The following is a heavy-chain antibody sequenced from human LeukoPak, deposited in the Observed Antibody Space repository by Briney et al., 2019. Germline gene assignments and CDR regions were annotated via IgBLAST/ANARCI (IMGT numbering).Heavy chain of an antibody. J-gene: IGHJ3*02. V-gene: IGHV4-59*01. CDR3: ARDRGERREVGATITYAFDI. CDR1: GGSISSYY. Sequence: PSETLSLTCTVSGGSISSYYWTWIRQPPGKGLEWIGYIYYSGNTNYNPSLKSRVTISVDTSKNQFSLKLSSVTAADAAAYYCARDRGERREVGATITYAFDIWGQGTMVTVSS. D-gene: IGHD1-26*01. CDR2: IYYSGNT.